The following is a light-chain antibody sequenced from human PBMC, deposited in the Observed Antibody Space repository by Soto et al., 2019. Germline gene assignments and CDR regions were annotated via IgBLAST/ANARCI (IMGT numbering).Light chain of an antibody. CDR2: NTN. CDR1: SGSVSTTSY. J-gene: IGLJ2*01. Sequence: QTVVTQEPSFSVSPGGTVTLTCGLSSGSVSTTSYPSWYQQTPGQAPRVVIYNTNTRSSGAPSRFSGSILGNKAALTITGAQADDESDYYCVLYVDGGKSVFGGGTKVTVL. CDR3: VLYVDGGKSV. V-gene: IGLV8-61*01.